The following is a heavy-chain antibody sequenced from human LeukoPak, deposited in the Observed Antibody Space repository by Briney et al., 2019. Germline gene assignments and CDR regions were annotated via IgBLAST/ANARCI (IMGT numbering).Heavy chain of an antibody. CDR3: ARAAAGTGGHYFDY. Sequence: GASVKVSCKASGGTFSSYAISWVRQAPGQGLEWMGRIIPILGIANYAQKFQGRVTITADKSTSTAYMELSSLRSEDTAVYYCARAAAGTGGHYFDYWGQGTLVTVSS. J-gene: IGHJ4*02. D-gene: IGHD6-13*01. CDR2: IIPILGIA. V-gene: IGHV1-69*04. CDR1: GGTFSSYA.